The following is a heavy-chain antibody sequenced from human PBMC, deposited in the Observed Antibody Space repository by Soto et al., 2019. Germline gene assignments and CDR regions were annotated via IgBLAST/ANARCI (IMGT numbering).Heavy chain of an antibody. V-gene: IGHV5-51*01. D-gene: IGHD5-12*01. CDR3: AHLRYGYNYAFDI. CDR1: GYSFNSYW. CDR2: IYPGDSDT. J-gene: IGHJ3*02. Sequence: RGEALKISCKGSGYSFNSYWIGWVRQMPGKGLEWMGIIYPGDSDTRYSPSFQGQVTISADKSISTAYLQWSSLKASDTAMYYCAHLRYGYNYAFDIWGQGTMVNVSS.